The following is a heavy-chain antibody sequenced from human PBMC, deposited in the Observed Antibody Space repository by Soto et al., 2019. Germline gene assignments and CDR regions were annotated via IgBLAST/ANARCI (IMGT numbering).Heavy chain of an antibody. CDR3: ARGRASPHAHPSPPYFCSSTSCSEPFYYYYGMDV. CDR2: TNHSGST. CDR1: GGSFSGYY. D-gene: IGHD2-2*01. J-gene: IGHJ6*02. V-gene: IGHV4-34*01. Sequence: PSEALSLTCALYGGSFSGYYWSWIRQPPGKGLEWIGETNHSGSTNYNPSLKSRVTISVDTSKNQFSLKLSSVTAADTAVYYCARGRASPHAHPSPPYFCSSTSCSEPFYYYYGMDVWGQGTTVTVSS.